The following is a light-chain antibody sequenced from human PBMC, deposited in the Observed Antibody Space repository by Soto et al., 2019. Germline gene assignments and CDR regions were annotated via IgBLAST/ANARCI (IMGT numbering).Light chain of an antibody. J-gene: IGLJ2*01. CDR3: AAWDDSLSGVV. Sequence: QSVLTQPPSASVTPGPSVTISCSGSSSNIGSNSVYWYQQLPGTAPKLLIYRNNQRPSEVPDRFSGSKSGTSASLAISGLRSEDEADDYCAAWDDSLSGVVFGGGTKLTVL. CDR2: RNN. V-gene: IGLV1-47*01. CDR1: SSNIGSNS.